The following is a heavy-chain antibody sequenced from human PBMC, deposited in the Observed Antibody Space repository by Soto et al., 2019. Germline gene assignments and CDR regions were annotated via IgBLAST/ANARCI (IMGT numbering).Heavy chain of an antibody. CDR2: IWYDGSNK. CDR1: GFTFSSYG. CDR3: PREQSYDILTGNYYYGMDV. D-gene: IGHD3-9*01. V-gene: IGHV3-33*01. Sequence: QVQLVESGGGVVQPGRSLRLSCAASGFTFSSYGMHWVRQAPGKGLEWVAVIWYDGSNKYYADSVKGRFTISRDNSKNTLYLQMNSLRAEDTAVYYCPREQSYDILTGNYYYGMDVWGQGTTVTVSS. J-gene: IGHJ6*02.